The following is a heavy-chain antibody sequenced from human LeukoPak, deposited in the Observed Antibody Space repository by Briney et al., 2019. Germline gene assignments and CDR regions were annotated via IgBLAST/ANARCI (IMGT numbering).Heavy chain of an antibody. J-gene: IGHJ4*02. CDR3: AREVGHYSSGWLSSEYYFDY. Sequence: SETLSLTYTVSGGSISSYYWSWIRQPAAQGQEWIGRIYASGSTNYNPSLKSRVTMSVDTSKNQFSLKLSSVSAADTAVYYCAREVGHYSSGWLSSEYYFDYWGQGTLVTVSS. D-gene: IGHD6-19*01. CDR2: IYASGST. V-gene: IGHV4-4*07. CDR1: GGSISSYY.